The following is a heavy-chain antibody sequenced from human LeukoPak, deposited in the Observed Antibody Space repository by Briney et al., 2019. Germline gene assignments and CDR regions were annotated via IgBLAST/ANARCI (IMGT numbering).Heavy chain of an antibody. CDR3: ARDSRLDYGDYWFDP. Sequence: SETLSLTCTVSGGSISSGDYYWSWIRQPPGKGLEWIGYIYYSGSTYYNPSLKSRVTISVDTSKNQFSLRLSSVTAADTAVYYCARDSRLDYGDYWFDPWGQGTLVTVSS. J-gene: IGHJ5*02. CDR1: GGSISSGDYY. CDR2: IYYSGST. V-gene: IGHV4-30-4*01. D-gene: IGHD4-17*01.